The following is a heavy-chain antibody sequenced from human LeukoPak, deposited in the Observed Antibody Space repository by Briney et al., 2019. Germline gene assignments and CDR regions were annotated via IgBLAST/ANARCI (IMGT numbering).Heavy chain of an antibody. Sequence: AASVKVSCKASGGTFSSYAISWVRQAPGQGLEWMGGIIPIFGTANYAQKFQGRVTITTDESTSTAYMELSSLRSEDTAVYYCARDLWRRREYSATAWGQGTLVTVSS. CDR2: IIPIFGTA. J-gene: IGHJ4*02. CDR1: GGTFSSYA. V-gene: IGHV1-69*05. CDR3: ARDLWRRREYSATA. D-gene: IGHD5-12*01.